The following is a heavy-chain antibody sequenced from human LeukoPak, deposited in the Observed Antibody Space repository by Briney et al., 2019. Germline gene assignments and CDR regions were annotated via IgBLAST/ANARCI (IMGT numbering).Heavy chain of an antibody. V-gene: IGHV3-30*03. J-gene: IGHJ5*02. CDR2: ISYDGSNK. CDR3: ARDTAAGNNWFDP. CDR1: GFTFSSYS. D-gene: IGHD6-13*01. Sequence: GGSLRLSCAASGFTFSSYSMNWVRQAPGKGLEWGAVISYDGSNKYYADSVKGRFTISRDNSKNTLYLQMNRLRAEDAAVYYCARDTAAGNNWFDPWGQGTLVTVSS.